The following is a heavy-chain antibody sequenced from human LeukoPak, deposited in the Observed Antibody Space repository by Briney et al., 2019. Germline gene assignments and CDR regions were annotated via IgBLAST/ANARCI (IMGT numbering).Heavy chain of an antibody. D-gene: IGHD3-10*01. CDR3: ARMVRGVIFDY. CDR2: IYSGAST. J-gene: IGHJ4*02. V-gene: IGHV3-53*01. CDR1: GVTLSSNY. Sequence: GGSLRLSCAASGVTLSSNYMSWVRQAPGKGLEWVSVIYSGASTYYADSVKRRFTISRDNSKNTLYLQMNRLRAEGTAVYYCARMVRGVIFDYWGQGTLVTVSS.